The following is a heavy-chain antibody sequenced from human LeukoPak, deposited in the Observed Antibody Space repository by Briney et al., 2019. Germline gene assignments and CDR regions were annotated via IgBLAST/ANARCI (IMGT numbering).Heavy chain of an antibody. V-gene: IGHV1-18*01. J-gene: IGHJ4*02. CDR3: AGDVIFYAVVPAAVDY. CDR2: ISAYNGNT. Sequence: ASVKVSCKASGYTFTSYGISWVRQAPGQGLEWMGWISAYNGNTNYAQKLQGRVTMTTDTSTSTAYMELRSLRSDDTAVYYCAGDVIFYAVVPAAVDYWGQGTLVTVSS. CDR1: GYTFTSYG. D-gene: IGHD2-2*01.